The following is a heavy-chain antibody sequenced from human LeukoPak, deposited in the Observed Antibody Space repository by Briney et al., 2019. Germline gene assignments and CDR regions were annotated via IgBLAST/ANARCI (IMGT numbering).Heavy chain of an antibody. CDR1: GLTFSSHE. V-gene: IGHV3-48*03. CDR2: ISSSGTTI. Sequence: GGSLRLSCVASGLTFSSHEMNWVRQAPGKGLEWVSYISSSGTTINYADSVRGRFTISRDNAKNSVFLQMNTLRAEDTAVYYCASRHYDSSGHYFSFYWGQGTLVTVSS. J-gene: IGHJ4*02. D-gene: IGHD3-22*01. CDR3: ASRHYDSSGHYFSFY.